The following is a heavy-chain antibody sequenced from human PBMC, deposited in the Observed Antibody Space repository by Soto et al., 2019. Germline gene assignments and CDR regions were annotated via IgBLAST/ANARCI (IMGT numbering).Heavy chain of an antibody. CDR2: IWFDGSNK. CDR1: GFTFSSYA. Sequence: AGGSLRLSCAASGFTFSSYAIHWVRLAPGKGLEWVAIIWFDGSNKYYADSVKGRFSISRDNSKNTLFLQMDSLRAEDTAVYFCARGSKDSYPGSRIFDFWGRGTLVTVSS. CDR3: ARGSKDSYPGSRIFDF. J-gene: IGHJ4*02. D-gene: IGHD3-10*01. V-gene: IGHV3-33*01.